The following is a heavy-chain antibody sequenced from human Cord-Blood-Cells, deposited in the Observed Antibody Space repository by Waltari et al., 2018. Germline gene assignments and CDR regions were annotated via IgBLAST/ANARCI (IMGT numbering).Heavy chain of an antibody. D-gene: IGHD7-27*01. Sequence: QVQLVESGGGVVQPGRSLRLSCAASGFTFSSYGMHWVRQAPGKGLEWVAVISYDGSNKYYADSVKGRFTISRDNSKNTLYLQMNSRRAEDTAVYYCAKGTGGGWIVGDYWGQGTLVTVSS. CDR2: ISYDGSNK. CDR1: GFTFSSYG. V-gene: IGHV3-30*18. J-gene: IGHJ4*02. CDR3: AKGTGGGWIVGDY.